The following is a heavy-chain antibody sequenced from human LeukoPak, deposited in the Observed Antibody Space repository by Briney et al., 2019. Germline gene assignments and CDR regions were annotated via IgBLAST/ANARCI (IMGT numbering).Heavy chain of an antibody. V-gene: IGHV4-30-2*01. CDR1: GGSISSYS. J-gene: IGHJ5*02. D-gene: IGHD3-10*01. CDR3: ARGSDYGSGNWFDP. Sequence: SETLSLTCTVSGGSISSYSWSWIRQPPGKGLEWIGYIYHSGSTYYNPSLKSRVTISVDRSKNQFSLKLSSVTAADTAVYYCARGSDYGSGNWFDPWGQGTLVTVSS. CDR2: IYHSGST.